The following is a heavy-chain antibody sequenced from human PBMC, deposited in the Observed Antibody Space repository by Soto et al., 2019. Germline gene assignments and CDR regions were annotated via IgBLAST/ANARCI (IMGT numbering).Heavy chain of an antibody. CDR1: GFTFDDYT. Sequence: EVQLVESGGVVVQPGGSLRLSCAASGFTFDDYTMHWVRQAPGKGLEWVSLISWDGGSTYYADSVKGRFTISRDNSKNSLYLQMNSLRTEDTALYYCAKAGRGYSYEGLFDYWGQGTLVTVSS. CDR3: AKAGRGYSYEGLFDY. CDR2: ISWDGGST. D-gene: IGHD5-18*01. J-gene: IGHJ4*02. V-gene: IGHV3-43*01.